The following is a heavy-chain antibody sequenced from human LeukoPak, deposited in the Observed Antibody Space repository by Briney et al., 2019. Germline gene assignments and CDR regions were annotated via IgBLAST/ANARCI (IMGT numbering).Heavy chain of an antibody. Sequence: PGGSLRLSCAASGFTFSSYAMSWVRQAPGKGLEWVSAISGSGGSTHYADSVKGRFTISRDNSKNTLYLQMNSLRAEDTAVYYCAKTTSQYDFWSGYYPLPDYWGQGTLVTVSS. CDR3: AKTTSQYDFWSGYYPLPDY. D-gene: IGHD3-3*01. V-gene: IGHV3-23*01. CDR1: GFTFSSYA. J-gene: IGHJ4*02. CDR2: ISGSGGST.